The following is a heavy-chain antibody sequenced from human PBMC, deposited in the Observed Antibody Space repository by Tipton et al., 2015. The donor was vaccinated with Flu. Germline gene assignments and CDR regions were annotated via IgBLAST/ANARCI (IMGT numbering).Heavy chain of an antibody. CDR2: FSASGGKT. J-gene: IGHJ4*02. CDR3: AKVIPELVAGLDF. V-gene: IGHV3-23*01. Sequence: SLKLSCAVSGFTFSRYGMSWVRQAPGRGLEWVAAFSASGGKTYFAVSVKGRFTISRDNFKNTLYLQMSSLRAADTAVYYCAKVIPELVAGLDFWGQGTLVTVSS. D-gene: IGHD6-19*01. CDR1: GFTFSRYG.